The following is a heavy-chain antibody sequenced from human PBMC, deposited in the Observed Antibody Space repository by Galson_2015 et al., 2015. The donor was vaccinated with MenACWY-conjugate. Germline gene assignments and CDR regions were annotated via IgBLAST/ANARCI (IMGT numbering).Heavy chain of an antibody. D-gene: IGHD2-2*02. J-gene: IGHJ6*02. CDR1: GFTFSNAW. V-gene: IGHV3-15*01. Sequence: SLRLSCAASGFTFSNAWMSWVRQAPGKGLEWVGRIKSKTDGGTTDYAAPVKGRFTISRDDSKNTLYLQMNSLKTEDTAVYYCTTDEETVPAAIGYYGMDVWGQGTTVTVSS. CDR2: IKSKTDGGTT. CDR3: TTDEETVPAAIGYYGMDV.